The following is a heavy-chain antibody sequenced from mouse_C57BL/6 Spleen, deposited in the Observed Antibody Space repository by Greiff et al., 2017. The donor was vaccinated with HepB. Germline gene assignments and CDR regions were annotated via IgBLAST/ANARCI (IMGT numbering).Heavy chain of an antibody. CDR3: ARSPYDYHGGYYAMDY. CDR1: GYTFTSYW. Sequence: VQLQQPGAELVKPGASVKMSCKASGYTFTSYWITWVKQRPGQGLEWIGDIYPGSGSTNYNEKFKSKATLTVDTSSSTAYMQLSSLTSEDSTVYYCARSPYDYHGGYYAMDYWGQGTSVTVSS. V-gene: IGHV1-55*01. CDR2: IYPGSGST. D-gene: IGHD2-4*01. J-gene: IGHJ4*01.